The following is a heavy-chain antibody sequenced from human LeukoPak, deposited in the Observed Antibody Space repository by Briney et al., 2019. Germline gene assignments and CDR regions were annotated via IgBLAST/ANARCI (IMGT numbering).Heavy chain of an antibody. V-gene: IGHV4-39*01. Sequence: SETLSLTCTVSGGSISSSSYYWGWIRQPPGKGLEWIGSIYYSGSTYYNPSLKSRVTISVDTSKNQFSLKLSSVTAADTAVYYCARQLYYYDREAAGDFDIWGQGTMVTVSS. CDR1: GGSISSSSYY. D-gene: IGHD3-22*01. CDR2: IYYSGST. CDR3: ARQLYYYDREAAGDFDI. J-gene: IGHJ3*02.